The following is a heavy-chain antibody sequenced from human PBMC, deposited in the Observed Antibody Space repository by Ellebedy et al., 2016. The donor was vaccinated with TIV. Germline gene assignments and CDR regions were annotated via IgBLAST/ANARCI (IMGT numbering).Heavy chain of an antibody. D-gene: IGHD2-15*01. CDR2: IIPIFGTA. CDR1: GGTFTSYG. J-gene: IGHJ4*02. V-gene: IGHV1-69*13. Sequence: ASVKVSCKASGGTFTSYGISWVRQAPGQGLEWMGGIIPIFGTANYAQKFQGRVTITADESTSTAYMELSSLRSEDTAVYYCARGELGYCSGGSCYYFDYWGQGTLVTVSS. CDR3: ARGELGYCSGGSCYYFDY.